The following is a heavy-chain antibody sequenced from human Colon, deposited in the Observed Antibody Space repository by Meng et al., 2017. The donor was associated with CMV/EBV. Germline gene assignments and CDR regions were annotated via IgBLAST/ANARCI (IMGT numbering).Heavy chain of an antibody. V-gene: IGHV3-21*01. CDR2: ISSSTTYI. CDR1: GFTFTTYS. Sequence: GESLKISCAASGFTFTTYSINWVRQAPGKGLEWVSSISSSTTYIYYADSVKGRFTISRDNAKNSLYLQMKSLRAEDTAVYYCARDGSIVGAHWGQGTLVTVSS. J-gene: IGHJ4*02. D-gene: IGHD1-26*01. CDR3: ARDGSIVGAH.